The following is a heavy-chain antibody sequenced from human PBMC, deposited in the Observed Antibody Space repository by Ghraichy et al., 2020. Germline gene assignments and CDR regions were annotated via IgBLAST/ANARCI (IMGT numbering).Heavy chain of an antibody. CDR2: ISGSGDDT. CDR1: GFTFSNYA. J-gene: IGHJ4*02. Sequence: GGSLRLSCAASGFTFSNYAMSWVRQAPGKGLEWVSLISGSGDDTFYADSVKGRFTISRDNSKNTLYLQTDSLRTEDTALYYGAKGRGDCTRSRCYIVGFDLWGQGTLVTVSS. D-gene: IGHD2-2*02. CDR3: AKGRGDCTRSRCYIVGFDL. V-gene: IGHV3-23*01.